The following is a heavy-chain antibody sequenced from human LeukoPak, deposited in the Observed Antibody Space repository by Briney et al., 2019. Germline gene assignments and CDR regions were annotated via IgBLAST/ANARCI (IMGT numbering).Heavy chain of an antibody. D-gene: IGHD2-8*01. Sequence: PGGSLRLSCAASGFTFSSYGMHWVRQAPGKGLEWVAVISYDGSNKYYADSVKGRFTISRDNSKNTLYLQMNSLRAEDTAVYYCARGLQYEGMDVWGQGTTVTVSS. J-gene: IGHJ6*02. CDR2: ISYDGSNK. CDR3: ARGLQYEGMDV. V-gene: IGHV3-30*03. CDR1: GFTFSSYG.